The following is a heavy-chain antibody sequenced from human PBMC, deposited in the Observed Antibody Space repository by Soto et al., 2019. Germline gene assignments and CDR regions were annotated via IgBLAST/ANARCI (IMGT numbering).Heavy chain of an antibody. CDR2: ISSGSDYI. CDR1: EFTFSSYS. V-gene: IGHV3-21*01. J-gene: IGHJ3*01. Sequence: EVQLVESGGGLVKPGGSLRLSCAASEFTFSSYSMNWIRQAPGKGLEWVSSISSGSDYIFYADSAKGRFTISRDNAKNSLFLQMNSLTAEDTAVYYCARSPVGDAFNVWGQGTVVTVSS. CDR3: ARSPVGDAFNV.